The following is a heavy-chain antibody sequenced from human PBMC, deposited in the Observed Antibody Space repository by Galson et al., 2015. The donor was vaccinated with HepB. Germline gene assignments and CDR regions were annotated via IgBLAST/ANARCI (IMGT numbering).Heavy chain of an antibody. Sequence: SLRLSCAASGFTFSRYSMNWVRQAPGKGLEWVSSISSSSSYIYYADSVKGRFTISRDNAKNSLYLQMNSLRAEDTAVYYCARDDSGYEYYGMDVWGQGTTVTVSS. J-gene: IGHJ6*02. V-gene: IGHV3-21*01. D-gene: IGHD6-19*01. CDR2: ISSSSSYI. CDR3: ARDDSGYEYYGMDV. CDR1: GFTFSRYS.